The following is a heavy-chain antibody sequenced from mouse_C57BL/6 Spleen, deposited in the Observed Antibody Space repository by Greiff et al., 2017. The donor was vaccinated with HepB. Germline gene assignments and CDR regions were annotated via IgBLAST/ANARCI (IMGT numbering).Heavy chain of an antibody. D-gene: IGHD2-2*01. V-gene: IGHV5-16*01. CDR3: AAGDGYDVRFAY. Sequence: DVKLVESEGGLVQPGSSMKLSCTASGFTFSDYYMAWVRQVPEKGLEWVANINYDGSSTYYLDSLKSRFIISRDNAKNILYLQMSSLKSEDTATYYCAAGDGYDVRFAYWGQGTLVTVSA. CDR1: GFTFSDYY. CDR2: INYDGSST. J-gene: IGHJ3*01.